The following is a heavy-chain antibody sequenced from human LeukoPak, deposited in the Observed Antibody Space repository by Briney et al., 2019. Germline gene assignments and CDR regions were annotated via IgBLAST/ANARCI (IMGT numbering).Heavy chain of an antibody. CDR2: ISYDGSNK. Sequence: PGGSLRLSCAASGFTFSSYAMHWVRQAPGKGLEWVAVISYDGSNKYYADSVKGRFTISRDNSKNTLYLQMNSLRAEDTAVYYCARDFGPALRYFADYWGQGTLVTVSS. D-gene: IGHD3-9*01. CDR3: ARDFGPALRYFADY. V-gene: IGHV3-30-3*01. J-gene: IGHJ4*02. CDR1: GFTFSSYA.